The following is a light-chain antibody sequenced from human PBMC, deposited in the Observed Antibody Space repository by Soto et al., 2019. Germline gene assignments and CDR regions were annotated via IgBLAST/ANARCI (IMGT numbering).Light chain of an antibody. CDR3: QQLIRFPTK. CDR1: QGISNS. V-gene: IGKV1-9*01. Sequence: IQLTQSPSSLSASVGDRVTITCRASQGISNSLAWYQQKPGKAPKLLMYLASTLQSGVPARFSGSGSGTNFTLTISSLQPEDFATYYCQQLIRFPTKFGQGTKVESK. J-gene: IGKJ1*01. CDR2: LAS.